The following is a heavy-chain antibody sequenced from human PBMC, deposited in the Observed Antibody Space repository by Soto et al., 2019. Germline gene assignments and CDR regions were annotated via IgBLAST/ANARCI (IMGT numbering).Heavy chain of an antibody. V-gene: IGHV4-34*01. J-gene: IGHJ4*02. CDR3: ARAPKVSGSSQTRPDF. CDR1: SWSFSGYY. Sequence: RSLTCSIYSWSFSGYYWSWIRQPPVKVLEWIGEISQSGNTNYSPSLRSRVSISIDTSKKQFSLNLASVSAADTAVYYCARAPKVSGSSQTRPDFWGQGTLVTVSS. CDR2: ISQSGNT. D-gene: IGHD6-6*01.